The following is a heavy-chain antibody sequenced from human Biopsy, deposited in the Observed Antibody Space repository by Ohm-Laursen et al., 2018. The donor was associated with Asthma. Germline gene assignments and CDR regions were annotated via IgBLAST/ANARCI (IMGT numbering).Heavy chain of an antibody. CDR3: AKDVFPGWELRRGPDY. D-gene: IGHD1-26*01. J-gene: IGHJ4*02. CDR1: GFTFSNYG. V-gene: IGHV3-30*18. Sequence: SLRLSCSAPGFTFSNYGMHWVRQAPGKGLDWVAVISFDGSNKNYTDSVKGRFTISRDNSRNTLHLQMNSLRAEDTAVYYCAKDVFPGWELRRGPDYWGQGTLVTVSS. CDR2: ISFDGSNK.